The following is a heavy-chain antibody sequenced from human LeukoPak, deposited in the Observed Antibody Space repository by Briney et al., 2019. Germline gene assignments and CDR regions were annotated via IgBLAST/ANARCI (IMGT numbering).Heavy chain of an antibody. CDR2: ISSSSSTI. J-gene: IGHJ4*02. CDR3: ARGRLVVVTPRNPFDY. Sequence: GGSLRLSCAASGFTFSSYEMNWVRQAPGKGLEWVSYISSSSSTIYYAESVKGRFTISRDNAKNSLYLQLTSLRAEDTAVYYCARGRLVVVTPRNPFDYWGQGALVTVSS. D-gene: IGHD2-21*02. V-gene: IGHV3-48*03. CDR1: GFTFSSYE.